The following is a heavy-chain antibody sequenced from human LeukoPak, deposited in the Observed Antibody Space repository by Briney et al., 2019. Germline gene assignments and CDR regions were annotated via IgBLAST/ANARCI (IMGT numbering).Heavy chain of an antibody. D-gene: IGHD1-26*01. V-gene: IGHV3-20*04. J-gene: IGHJ4*02. CDR2: INGNGDST. Sequence: PGGSLRLSCAASGFIFGDFAMSWVRHAPGKGLECVSGINGNGDSTGYADSVKGRFTISRDNVKNSLYLQMNSLRAEDTALYYCARAKVGATFDYWGQGTLVTVSS. CDR3: ARAKVGATFDY. CDR1: GFIFGDFA.